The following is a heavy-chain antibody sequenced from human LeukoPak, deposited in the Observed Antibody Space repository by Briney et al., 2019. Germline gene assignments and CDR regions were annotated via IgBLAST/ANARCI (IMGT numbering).Heavy chain of an antibody. J-gene: IGHJ5*02. CDR2: IYYSGST. Sequence: SETLSLTCTVSGGSISSHYWSWIRQPPGKGLEWIGYIYYSGSTNCNPSLKSRVTISVDTSKNQFSLKLSSVIAADTAVYYCAGARIAARTYNWFDPWGQGTLVTVSS. V-gene: IGHV4-59*11. D-gene: IGHD6-13*01. CDR1: GGSISSHY. CDR3: AGARIAARTYNWFDP.